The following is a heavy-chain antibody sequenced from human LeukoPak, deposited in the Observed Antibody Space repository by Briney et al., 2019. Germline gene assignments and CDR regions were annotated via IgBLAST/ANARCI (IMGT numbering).Heavy chain of an antibody. J-gene: IGHJ5*02. D-gene: IGHD6-6*01. CDR3: AKVILIAAAHGDFIDL. Sequence: GSLRLSCAVSGFTVRSNYMAWVRQAPGKGLECVSILYSSGDTYYADSVQGPFTISRDNSKNTLYLQMSSLRADDTAIYYCAKVILIAAAHGDFIDLWGQGTLVSVSS. CDR1: GFTVRSNY. V-gene: IGHV3-53*01. CDR2: LYSSGDT.